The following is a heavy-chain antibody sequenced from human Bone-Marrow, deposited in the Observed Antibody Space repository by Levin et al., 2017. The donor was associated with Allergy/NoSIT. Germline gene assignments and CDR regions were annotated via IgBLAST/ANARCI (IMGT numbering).Heavy chain of an antibody. D-gene: IGHD6-13*01. Sequence: GGSLRLSCAASGFTFSSYGMHWVRQAPGKGLEWVAVISYDGSNKYYADSVKGRFTISRDNSKNTLYLQMNSLRAEDTAVYYCAKDNLSSSWSKRGDAFDIWGQGTMVTVSS. V-gene: IGHV3-30*18. J-gene: IGHJ3*02. CDR3: AKDNLSSSWSKRGDAFDI. CDR1: GFTFSSYG. CDR2: ISYDGSNK.